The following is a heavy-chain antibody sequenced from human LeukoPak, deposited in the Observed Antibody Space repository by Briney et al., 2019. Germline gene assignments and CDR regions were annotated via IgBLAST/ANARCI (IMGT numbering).Heavy chain of an antibody. CDR2: ISSSSSYI. Sequence: PGGSLRLSCAASGFTFSIYSMNWVRQAPGKGLEWVSSISSSSSYIYYADSVKGRFTISRDNAKNSLYLQMNSLRAEDTAVYYCAREFRGYSYGLESDYWGQGTLVTVSS. D-gene: IGHD5-18*01. V-gene: IGHV3-21*01. J-gene: IGHJ4*02. CDR1: GFTFSIYS. CDR3: AREFRGYSYGLESDY.